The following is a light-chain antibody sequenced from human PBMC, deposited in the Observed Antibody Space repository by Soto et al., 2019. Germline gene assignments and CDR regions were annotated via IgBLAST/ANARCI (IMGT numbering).Light chain of an antibody. J-gene: IGKJ3*01. CDR1: QGIRND. CDR3: IQHNSYPCT. CDR2: FAS. V-gene: IGKV1-17*01. Sequence: DIQMTQSPSSLSASVGDTVTITCRASQGIRNDLGWYQQKPGKAPQRLISFASSLPSGVPSRFSGSGSGTEFTLPISSLQPEECATYYRIQHNSYPCTFGPGTKVD.